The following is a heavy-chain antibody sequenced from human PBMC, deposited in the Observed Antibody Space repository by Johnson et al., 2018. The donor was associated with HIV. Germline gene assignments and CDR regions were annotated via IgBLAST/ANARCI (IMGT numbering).Heavy chain of an antibody. CDR3: ATPTGSDAFDV. CDR1: GFTVSYNY. V-gene: IGHV3-53*01. J-gene: IGHJ3*01. Sequence: VQLVESGGGLIQPGGSLRLSCVASGFTVSYNYMNWVRQAPGKGLEWVSVIYSGGNTFYADSVQGRFTISRDNSKNTLDLHMNSLRVEDTAVYYCATPTGSDAFDVWGQGTLVTVSS. CDR2: IYSGGNT. D-gene: IGHD1-1*01.